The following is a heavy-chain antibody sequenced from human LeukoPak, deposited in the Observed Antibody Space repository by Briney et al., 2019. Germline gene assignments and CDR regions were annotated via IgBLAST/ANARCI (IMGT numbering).Heavy chain of an antibody. CDR3: TRGVALSDHGIIDS. CDR2: INHSGST. Sequence: SETLSLTCAVYGGSFSGYYWSWLRQPPGKGLEWLGEINHSGSTNYNPSLKSRVTISVDTSKNQFSLKMSSVTAADTAVYYCTRGVALSDHGIIDSWGQGTLATVSS. J-gene: IGHJ4*02. V-gene: IGHV4-34*01. CDR1: GGSFSGYY. D-gene: IGHD1-1*01.